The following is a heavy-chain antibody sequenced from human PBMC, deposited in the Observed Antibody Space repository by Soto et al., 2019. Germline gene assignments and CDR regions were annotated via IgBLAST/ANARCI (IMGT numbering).Heavy chain of an antibody. V-gene: IGHV4-34*01. D-gene: IGHD6-13*01. CDR2: INHSGST. Sequence: SETLSLTCAVYGGSFSGYYWSWIRQPPGKGLEWIGEINHSGSTNYNPSLKSRVTISVDTSKNQFSLKLSSVTAADTAVYYCARKQQLGRNWFDPWGQGTLVTGSS. CDR1: GGSFSGYY. CDR3: ARKQQLGRNWFDP. J-gene: IGHJ5*02.